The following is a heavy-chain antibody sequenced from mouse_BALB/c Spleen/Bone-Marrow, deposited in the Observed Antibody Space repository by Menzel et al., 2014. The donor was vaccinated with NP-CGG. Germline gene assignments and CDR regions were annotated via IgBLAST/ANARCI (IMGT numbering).Heavy chain of an antibody. Sequence: EVKVVESGGGLVQPGGSMKLSCVASGFTFSNYWMNWVRQSPEKGFDWVAEIRLRSNNYATHYAESVKGRFTISRDDPKSSVYLQMNNLRAEDTGIYYCTTGFAYWGQGTLVTVSA. CDR3: TTGFAY. CDR1: GFTFSNYW. CDR2: IRLRSNNYAT. V-gene: IGHV6-6*02. J-gene: IGHJ3*01.